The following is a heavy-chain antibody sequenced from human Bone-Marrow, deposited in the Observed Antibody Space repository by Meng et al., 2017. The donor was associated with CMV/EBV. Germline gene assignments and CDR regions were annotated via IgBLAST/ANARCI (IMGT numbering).Heavy chain of an antibody. D-gene: IGHD3-22*01. V-gene: IGHV4-59*01. J-gene: IGHJ3*02. CDR2: IYYSGST. Sequence: SETLSLTCTVSGGSISSYYWSWIRQPPGKGLEWIGYIYYSGSTNYNPSLKSRVTISVDTSKNQFSLKLSSVTAADTAVYYCASSNYYDSSSYSLFDAFDICGQGTMVTVSS. CDR1: GGSISSYY. CDR3: ASSNYYDSSSYSLFDAFDI.